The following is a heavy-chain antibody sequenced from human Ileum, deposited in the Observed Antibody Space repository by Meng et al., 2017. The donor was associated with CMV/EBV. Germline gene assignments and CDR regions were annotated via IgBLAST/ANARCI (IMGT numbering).Heavy chain of an antibody. D-gene: IGHD3-10*01. CDR2: ITPNSGGT. Sequence: ASVKVSCKASGYTFTGYYIHWVRQAPGQGLEWMGWITPNSGGTNYAQKFRGRVAMTRDTSISTAYMELSGLTSDDTAVYYCARAEDFYGSGTPYYYWGQGTRVTCSS. CDR1: GYTFTGYY. V-gene: IGHV1-2*02. J-gene: IGHJ4*02. CDR3: ARAEDFYGSGTPYYY.